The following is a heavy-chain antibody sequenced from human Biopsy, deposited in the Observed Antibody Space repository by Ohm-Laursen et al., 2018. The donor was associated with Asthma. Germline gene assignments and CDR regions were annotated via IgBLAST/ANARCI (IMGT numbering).Heavy chain of an antibody. D-gene: IGHD2-2*01. CDR1: GGTFNTYV. CDR2: INSVFGTT. Sequence: TVKISCKPLGGTFNTYVIGWVRQAPGQGLEWMGGINSVFGTTTYPQKFQDRVTITADDSTSTVYMELSSLRSEDTAVYYCTRKAGSCISRTCYSLDFWGQGTLVTVSS. CDR3: TRKAGSCISRTCYSLDF. J-gene: IGHJ4*02. V-gene: IGHV1-69*13.